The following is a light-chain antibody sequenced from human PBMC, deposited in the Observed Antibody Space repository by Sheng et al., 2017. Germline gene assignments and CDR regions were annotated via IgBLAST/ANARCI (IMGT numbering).Light chain of an antibody. CDR3: QQYDNLPIT. CDR2: DAS. V-gene: IGKV1-33*01. Sequence: DIQMTQSPSSLSASLGDRVTITCQASHDIGNYLNWYQQKPGKAPKLLIYDASNLEVGVPSRFSGSASGTDFSVTISSLQPEDIATYYCQQYDNLPITFGQGTRLEIK. CDR1: HDIGNY. J-gene: IGKJ5*01.